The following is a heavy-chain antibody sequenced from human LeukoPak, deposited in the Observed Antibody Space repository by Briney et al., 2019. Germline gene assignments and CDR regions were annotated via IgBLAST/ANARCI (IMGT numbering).Heavy chain of an antibody. CDR2: ISWDGGST. CDR1: GFTFDDYT. D-gene: IGHD6-19*01. Sequence: GGSLRLSCAASGFTFDDYTMHWVRQAPGKGLEWVSLISWDGGSTYYADSVKGRFTISRDNSKNTLYLQMNSLRAEDTAVYYCAGSIAVAGTIDYWGQGTLVTVSS. J-gene: IGHJ4*02. V-gene: IGHV3-43*01. CDR3: AGSIAVAGTIDY.